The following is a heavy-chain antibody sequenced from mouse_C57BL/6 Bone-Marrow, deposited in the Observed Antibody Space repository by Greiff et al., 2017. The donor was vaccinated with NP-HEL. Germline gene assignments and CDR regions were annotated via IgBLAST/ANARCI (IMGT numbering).Heavy chain of an antibody. J-gene: IGHJ1*03. Sequence: VQLQQPGAELVMPGASVKLSCKASGYTFTSYWMHWVKQRPGQGLEWIGEIDPSDSYTNYNQKFKGKSTLTVDKSSSTAYMQLSSLTSEDAAVYYCARRGQWYFEVWGTGTTVTVSS. V-gene: IGHV1-69*01. CDR3: ARRGQWYFEV. CDR2: IDPSDSYT. CDR1: GYTFTSYW.